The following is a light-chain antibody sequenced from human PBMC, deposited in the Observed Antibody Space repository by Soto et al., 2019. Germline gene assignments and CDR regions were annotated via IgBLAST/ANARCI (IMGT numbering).Light chain of an antibody. CDR2: LNSDGTY. J-gene: IGLJ2*01. CDR3: QTWGTGFKV. Sequence: QAVVTQSPSASASLGASVKLTCTLSSGHSSNAIAWHQQQPEKGPRYLMKLNSDGTYTKGDGLPARFSGSSSGAERYLTISSLQSEDEADYYCQTWGTGFKVFGGGTKLTVL. V-gene: IGLV4-69*01. CDR1: SGHSSNA.